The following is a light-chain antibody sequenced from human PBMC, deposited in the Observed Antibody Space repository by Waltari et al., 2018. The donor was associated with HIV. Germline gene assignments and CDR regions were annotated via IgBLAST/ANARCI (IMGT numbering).Light chain of an antibody. Sequence: HSALTQSASVSGSPGQSITISCTGTNDDVGAFNYVSWYQQHPGKVPKLIIYEVSNRPSGVSNRFSASKSGNTASLTISGLQADDEADYFCSSYTRSTTLLFGGGTRVTVL. CDR2: EVS. J-gene: IGLJ3*02. V-gene: IGLV2-14*01. CDR3: SSYTRSTTLL. CDR1: NDDVGAFNY.